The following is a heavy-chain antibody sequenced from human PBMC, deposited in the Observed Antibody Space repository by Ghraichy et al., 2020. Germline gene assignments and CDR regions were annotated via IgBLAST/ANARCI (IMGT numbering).Heavy chain of an antibody. CDR1: GFTFSRYA. V-gene: IGHV3-23*01. D-gene: IGHD5-12*01. Sequence: GGSLRLSCAASGFTFSRYAMSWVRQAPGKGLEWVSAISGSGGSTYYADSVKGRFTISRDNSKNTLYLQMNSLRAEDTAVYYCAKVAGRIVATMYYYGMDVWGQGTTVTVSS. CDR3: AKVAGRIVATMYYYGMDV. J-gene: IGHJ6*02. CDR2: ISGSGGST.